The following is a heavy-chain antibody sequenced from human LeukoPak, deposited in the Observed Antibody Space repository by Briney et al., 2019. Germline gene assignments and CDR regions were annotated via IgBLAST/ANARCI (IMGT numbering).Heavy chain of an antibody. D-gene: IGHD4-17*01. V-gene: IGHV4-59*01. CDR2: IYYTGTT. CDR1: GDSTNTYF. Sequence: SETLSLTCTLTGDSTNTYFWSWIRQSPGKGLEWIGYIYYTGTTNYNPSLKSRVTISVDTSKNQFSLKVNSVTAADTGVYYCASKSTDHGELRFDYWGQGTLVTVSS. J-gene: IGHJ4*02. CDR3: ASKSTDHGELRFDY.